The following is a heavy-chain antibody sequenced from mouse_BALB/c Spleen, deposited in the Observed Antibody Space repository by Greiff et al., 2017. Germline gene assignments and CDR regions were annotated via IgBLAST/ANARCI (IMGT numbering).Heavy chain of an antibody. J-gene: IGHJ2*01. Sequence: VKLMESGAELVRPGVSVKISCKGSGYTFTDYAMHWVKQSHAKSLEWIGVISTYYGDASYNQKFKGKATMTVDKSSSTAYMELARLTSEDSAIYYCARLETTDFDYWGQGTTLTVSS. CDR2: ISTYYGDA. CDR1: GYTFTDYA. D-gene: IGHD2-1*01. CDR3: ARLETTDFDY. V-gene: IGHV1S137*01.